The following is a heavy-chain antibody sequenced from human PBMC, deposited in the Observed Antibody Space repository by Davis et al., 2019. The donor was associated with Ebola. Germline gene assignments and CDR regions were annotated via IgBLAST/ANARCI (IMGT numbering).Heavy chain of an antibody. CDR2: ISSGSSTI. CDR3: AREGYYYGMDV. Sequence: GESLKISCAASGFTFSTYTMNWVRQAPGKGLEWISYISSGSSTIYYADSVRGRFTISRDNAKNSLYLQMNSLRAEDTAVYYCAREGYYYGMDVWGQGTTVTVSS. CDR1: GFTFSTYT. J-gene: IGHJ6*02. V-gene: IGHV3-48*04.